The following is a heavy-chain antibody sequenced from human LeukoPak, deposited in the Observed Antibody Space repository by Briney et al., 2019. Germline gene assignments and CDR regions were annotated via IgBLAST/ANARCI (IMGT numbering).Heavy chain of an antibody. V-gene: IGHV1-18*01. CDR2: ISAYNGNT. CDR3: ARDGVLLWFGESPTSTDQRGWRTDY. Sequence: EASVKVSCKASGYTFTSYGISWVRQAPGQGLEWMGWISAYNGNTNYAQKLQGRVTMTTDTSTSTAYMELRSLRSDDTAVYYCARDGVLLWFGESPTSTDQRGWRTDYWGQGTLVTVSS. D-gene: IGHD3-10*01. J-gene: IGHJ4*02. CDR1: GYTFTSYG.